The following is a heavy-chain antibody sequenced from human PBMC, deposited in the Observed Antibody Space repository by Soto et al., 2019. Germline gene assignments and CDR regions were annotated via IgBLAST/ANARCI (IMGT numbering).Heavy chain of an antibody. Sequence: GGSLRPSCAASGFTFSSYTMHWVRQTPGKGLERVAVISYDGSDKYHADSVKGRFTISRDNSKNTLYLQMNSLRAEDTAVYYCARDPLWGTAMVLWYFDLWGRGTLVTVSS. CDR2: ISYDGSDK. J-gene: IGHJ2*01. CDR3: ARDPLWGTAMVLWYFDL. CDR1: GFTFSSYT. D-gene: IGHD5-18*01. V-gene: IGHV3-30*04.